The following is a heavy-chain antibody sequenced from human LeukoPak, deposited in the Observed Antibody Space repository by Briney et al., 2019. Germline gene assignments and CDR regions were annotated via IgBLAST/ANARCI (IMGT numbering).Heavy chain of an antibody. D-gene: IGHD2-15*01. CDR2: INPNSGGT. J-gene: IGHJ6*02. CDR1: GYTFTSYD. Sequence: ASVKVSCKASGYTFTSYDINWVRQATGQGLEWMGRINPNSGGTNYAQKFQGRVTMTRDTSISTAYMELSRLRSDDTAVYYCARGFIRYCSGGSCYRSGSGMDVWGQGTTVTVSS. V-gene: IGHV1-2*06. CDR3: ARGFIRYCSGGSCYRSGSGMDV.